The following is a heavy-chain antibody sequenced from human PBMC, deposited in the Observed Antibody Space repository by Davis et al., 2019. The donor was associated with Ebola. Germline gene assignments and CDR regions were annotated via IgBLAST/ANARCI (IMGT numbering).Heavy chain of an antibody. CDR3: TRAGAGVVPAATAYYYYYMDV. V-gene: IGHV3-73*01. CDR2: IRSKANSYAT. D-gene: IGHD2-2*01. CDR1: GFTFSSYS. Sequence: PGGSLRLSCAASGFTFSSYSMNWVRQASGKGLEWVGRIRSKANSYATAYAASVKGRFTISRDDSKNTAYLQMNSLKTEDTAVYYCTRAGAGVVPAATAYYYYYMDVWGKGTTVTVSS. J-gene: IGHJ6*03.